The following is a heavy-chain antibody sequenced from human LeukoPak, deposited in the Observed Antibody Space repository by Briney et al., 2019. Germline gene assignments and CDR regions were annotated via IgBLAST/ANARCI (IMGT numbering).Heavy chain of an antibody. D-gene: IGHD6-13*01. CDR3: ARDGVGSSWTTLDS. V-gene: IGHV3-66*01. CDR1: GFTVSNNY. Sequence: GGSLRLSCAASGFTVSNNYMNWVRQAPGKGREWVSVISSGGRTYSADSVKGRFTISRDNSKNTLYLQMSSLRVEDTAVYYCARDGVGSSWTTLDSWGQGTLVTVFS. CDR2: ISSGGRT. J-gene: IGHJ4*02.